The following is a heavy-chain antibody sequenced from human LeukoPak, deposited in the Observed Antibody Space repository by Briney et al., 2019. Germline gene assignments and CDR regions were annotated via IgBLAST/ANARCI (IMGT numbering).Heavy chain of an antibody. CDR1: GFTFSSYW. D-gene: IGHD5-12*01. V-gene: IGHV3-7*03. J-gene: IGHJ5*02. CDR3: ARDHSGYSGYVLHYNWFDP. CDR2: INQDGSAK. Sequence: GGSLRLSCAASGFTFSSYWMTWVRQAPGKGLEWVANINQDGSAKYYVDSVRGRFTISRDNAKNSLYLQMNSLRAEDTAVYYCARDHSGYSGYVLHYNWFDPWGQGTLVTVSS.